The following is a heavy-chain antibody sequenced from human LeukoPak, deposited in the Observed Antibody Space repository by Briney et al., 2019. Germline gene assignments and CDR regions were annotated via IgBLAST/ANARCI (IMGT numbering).Heavy chain of an antibody. D-gene: IGHD3-22*01. CDR1: GYTFITYA. CDR2: INAGNGNT. Sequence: ASVKVSCKASGYTFITYAMHWVRQAPGQRLEWMGWINAGNGNTGYSQKFQGRVTITRDTSASTTYMELSSLRSEDTAVYYCARVYYYDSSGYHLGVDYWGQGTLVTVSS. CDR3: ARVYYYDSSGYHLGVDY. V-gene: IGHV1-3*01. J-gene: IGHJ4*02.